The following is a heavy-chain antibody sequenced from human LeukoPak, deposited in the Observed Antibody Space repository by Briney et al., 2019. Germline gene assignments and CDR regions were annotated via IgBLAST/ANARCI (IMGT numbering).Heavy chain of an antibody. CDR2: IKQDGSEG. D-gene: IGHD1-1*01. V-gene: IGHV3-7*01. Sequence: GGSLRLSCAASGFIFSSYWMSWVRRAPGKGLEWVANIKQDGSEGYYVDSVKGRFTISRDNAKNLLYLQMKSLRAEDTAVYYCARGSNWAFDYWGQGTLVIVSS. CDR3: ARGSNWAFDY. CDR1: GFIFSSYW. J-gene: IGHJ4*02.